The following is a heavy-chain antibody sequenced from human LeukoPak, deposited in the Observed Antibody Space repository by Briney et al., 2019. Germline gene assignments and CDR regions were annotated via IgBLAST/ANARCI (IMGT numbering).Heavy chain of an antibody. CDR3: TRDRSRAEDD. V-gene: IGHV3-7*01. J-gene: IGHJ4*02. CDR1: GFTFSGHW. CDR2: INQGGSDK. D-gene: IGHD1-14*01. Sequence: GGSLRLSCAASGFTFSGHWMSWVRQAPGKGLEWVANINQGGSDKYCVDSVKGRFTISRDNANNLLYLQMSSLRGEDTAVYYCTRDRSRAEDDWGQGTLVTVSS.